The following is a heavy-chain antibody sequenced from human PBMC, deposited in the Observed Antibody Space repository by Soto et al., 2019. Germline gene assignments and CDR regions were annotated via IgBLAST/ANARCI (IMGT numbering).Heavy chain of an antibody. Sequence: QVHLVQSGAEVKKPGASVKVSCKGSGYAFTTYGITWVRQAPGQGLEWMGWISAHNGNTNYAQKRQGRVTVTRDTSTSTAYMELRILRSDDTAVYDCARGRYGDYWGQGALVTVSS. CDR3: ARGRYGDY. CDR2: ISAHNGNT. CDR1: GYAFTTYG. D-gene: IGHD1-1*01. J-gene: IGHJ4*02. V-gene: IGHV1-18*01.